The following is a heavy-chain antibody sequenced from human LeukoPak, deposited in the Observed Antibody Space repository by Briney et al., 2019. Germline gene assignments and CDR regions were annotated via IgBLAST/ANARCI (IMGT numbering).Heavy chain of an antibody. V-gene: IGHV7-4-1*02. J-gene: IGHJ4*02. D-gene: IGHD3-22*01. CDR2: INTNTGNP. CDR1: GYTFNRYA. Sequence: ASVKVSCKASGYTFNRYAMNWVRQAPGQGLEYMGWINTNTGNPTYAQGFTGRFVFSLDTSVSTAYLQISSLKAEDTAVYYCARKGAYYYDSSGYYLTDYWGRGTLVTVSS. CDR3: ARKGAYYYDSSGYYLTDY.